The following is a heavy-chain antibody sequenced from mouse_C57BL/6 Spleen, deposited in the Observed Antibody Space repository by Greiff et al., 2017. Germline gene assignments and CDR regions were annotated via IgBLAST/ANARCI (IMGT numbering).Heavy chain of an antibody. D-gene: IGHD2-3*01. Sequence: VHLVESEGGLVQPGSSMKLFCTASGFTFSDYYMAWVRQVPEKGLEWVANINYDGSSTYYLDSLKSRFIISRDNAKNILYLQMSSLKSEDTATYYCARGDGLDYWGQGTTLTVSS. CDR2: INYDGSST. V-gene: IGHV5-16*01. J-gene: IGHJ2*01. CDR1: GFTFSDYY. CDR3: ARGDGLDY.